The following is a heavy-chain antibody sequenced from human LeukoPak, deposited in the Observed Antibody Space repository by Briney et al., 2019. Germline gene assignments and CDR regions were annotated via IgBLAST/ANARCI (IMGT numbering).Heavy chain of an antibody. J-gene: IGHJ6*03. V-gene: IGHV5-51*01. CDR3: ARQSSPEPWYYYYYMDV. D-gene: IGHD6-13*01. Sequence: GESLKISCKGSGYSFTSYWIGWTRQMPVKGLEWMGIIYPGDFDTRYSPSFQGQVTISADKSISTAYLQWSSLKASDTAMYYCARQSSPEPWYYYYYMDVWGKGTTVTVSS. CDR2: IYPGDFDT. CDR1: GYSFTSYW.